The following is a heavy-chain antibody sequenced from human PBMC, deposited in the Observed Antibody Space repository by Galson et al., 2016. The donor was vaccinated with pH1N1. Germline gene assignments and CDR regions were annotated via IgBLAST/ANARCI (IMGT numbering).Heavy chain of an antibody. Sequence: SVKVSCKASGYTFTTSYIHWVRQAPGEGLEWMGVIGPSNGGTTYAQKFQARVTMTRDTSTSTVYLDLSRLKSDDTSVFYCTRDLGRRREFWGQGTLVTVSS. J-gene: IGHJ4*02. D-gene: IGHD1-26*01. CDR3: TRDLGRRREF. V-gene: IGHV1-46*01. CDR2: IGPSNGGT. CDR1: GYTFTTSY.